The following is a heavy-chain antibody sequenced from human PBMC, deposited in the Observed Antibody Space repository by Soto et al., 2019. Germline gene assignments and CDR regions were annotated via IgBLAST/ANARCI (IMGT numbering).Heavy chain of an antibody. CDR1: GYTFTSYD. D-gene: IGHD6-19*01. J-gene: IGHJ4*02. CDR2: MNPNSGKT. Sequence: QVQLVQSGAEVKKPGASVKVSCKASGYTFTSYDINWVRQAPGQGLEWMGWMNPNSGKTGYAQKFQGRVTMPSNTSISTAYIEPSSLRSEATAVYYCASSGSGWDLYWGQGTLVTVSS. V-gene: IGHV1-8*01. CDR3: ASSGSGWDLY.